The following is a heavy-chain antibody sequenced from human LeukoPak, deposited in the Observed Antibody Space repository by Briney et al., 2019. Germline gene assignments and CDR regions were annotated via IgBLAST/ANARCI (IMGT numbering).Heavy chain of an antibody. Sequence: SDTLSLTCTVSGGSINSGGYSWSWIRQPPGKGLEWIGYIYYSGSTYYNPSLKTRLIISVDTYKNQFSLKLTSVIAADTAVYYCAREVSREEFDYWGQGTLVTVSS. CDR1: GGSINSGGYS. D-gene: IGHD1-26*01. V-gene: IGHV4-30-4*07. J-gene: IGHJ4*02. CDR2: IYYSGST. CDR3: AREVSREEFDY.